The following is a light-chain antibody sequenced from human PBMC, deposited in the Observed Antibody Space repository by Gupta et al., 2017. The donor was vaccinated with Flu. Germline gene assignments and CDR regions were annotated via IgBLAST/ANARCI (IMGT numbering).Light chain of an antibody. CDR1: QSVSSSY. CDR3: QQYGSSQYT. CDR2: GAS. J-gene: IGKJ2*01. Sequence: ELVLMQSPGTLSFSPGERATLSCRASQSVSSSYLAWYQQKPGQAPRLLIYGASSRATGIPDRFSGSGSGTDFTLTISRPEPEDFAVYYCQQYGSSQYTFGQGTKLEIK. V-gene: IGKV3-20*01.